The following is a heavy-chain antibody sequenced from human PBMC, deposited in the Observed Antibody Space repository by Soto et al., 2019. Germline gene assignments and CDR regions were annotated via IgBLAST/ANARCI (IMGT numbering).Heavy chain of an antibody. CDR2: INHRGST. CDR1: GGSFSGYY. CDR3: ARGLGSQIVVVPAAMDYYFDY. V-gene: IGHV4-34*01. Sequence: SETLSLTCAVYGGSFSGYYWSWIRQPPGKGLEWIGEINHRGSTNYNPSLKSRVTISVDTSKNQFSLKLSSVTAADTAVYYCARGLGSQIVVVPAAMDYYFDYWGQGTLVTVSS. J-gene: IGHJ4*02. D-gene: IGHD2-2*01.